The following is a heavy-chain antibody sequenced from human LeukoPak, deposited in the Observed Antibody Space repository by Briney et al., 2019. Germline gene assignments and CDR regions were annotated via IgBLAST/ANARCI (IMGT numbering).Heavy chain of an antibody. CDR2: INHSGST. CDR1: GGSFSGYY. Sequence: SETLSLTCAVYGGSFSGYYWSWIRQPPGKGLEWIGEINHSGSTNYNPSLKSRVTIPVDTSKNQFSLKLSSVTAADTAVYYCARMGLGYRSSTSCYADYWGQGTLVTVSS. J-gene: IGHJ4*02. CDR3: ARMGLGYRSSTSCYADY. D-gene: IGHD2-2*01. V-gene: IGHV4-34*01.